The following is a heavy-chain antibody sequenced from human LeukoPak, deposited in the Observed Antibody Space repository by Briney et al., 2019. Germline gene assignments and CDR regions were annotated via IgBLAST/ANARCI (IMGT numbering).Heavy chain of an antibody. V-gene: IGHV3-74*01. CDR1: GLTFSNYG. D-gene: IGHD5-18*01. Sequence: GGSLRLSCAASGLTFSNYGMIWVRQAPGKGPVWVSYINNDGNSATYADSVKGRFIISRDNAKNSLYLQMDSLRAEDTAIYYCASLLYGYSYGPFHHWGQGTLVTVSS. CDR3: ASLLYGYSYGPFHH. J-gene: IGHJ4*02. CDR2: INNDGNSA.